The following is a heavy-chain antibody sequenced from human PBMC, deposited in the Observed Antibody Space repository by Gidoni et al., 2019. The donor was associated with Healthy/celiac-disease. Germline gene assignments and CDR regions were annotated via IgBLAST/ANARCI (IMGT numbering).Heavy chain of an antibody. J-gene: IGHJ3*02. CDR2: IYYSGST. Sequence: QESGPGLVKPSETLSLPSPVSGGSISSYYWSWIRQPPGKGLEWIGYIYYSGSTNYNPSLKSRVTISVDTSKNQFSLKLSSVTAADTAVYYCARELRSYAFDIWGQGTMVTVSS. V-gene: IGHV4-59*01. CDR3: ARELRSYAFDI. D-gene: IGHD1-26*01. CDR1: GGSISSYY.